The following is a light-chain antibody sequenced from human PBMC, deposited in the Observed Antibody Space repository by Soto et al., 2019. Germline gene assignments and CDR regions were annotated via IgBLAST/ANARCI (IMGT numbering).Light chain of an antibody. J-gene: IGLJ1*01. CDR3: SSYTSSSTYV. Sequence: QSVLTQPASVSGSHGQSITISCTGTSSDVGGYSYVSWYQQHPGKAPKLIIYEVSDRPSGVSNRFSGSKSGNTASLTISGLQAEDEADYYCSSYTSSSTYVFGNVTKVTV. V-gene: IGLV2-14*01. CDR2: EVS. CDR1: SSDVGGYSY.